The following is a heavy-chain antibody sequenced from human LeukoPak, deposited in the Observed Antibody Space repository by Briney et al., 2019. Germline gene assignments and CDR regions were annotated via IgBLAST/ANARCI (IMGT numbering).Heavy chain of an antibody. CDR1: GYSISSGYY. CDR2: IYHSGST. CDR3: ARVLPAAIPFDY. V-gene: IGHV4-38-2*02. D-gene: IGHD2-2*01. J-gene: IGHJ4*02. Sequence: SETLSLTCTVSGYSISSGYYWGWIRQPPGKGLEWIGSIYHSGSTYYNPSLKSRVTISVDTSKYQFSLKLSSVTAADTAVYYCARVLPAAIPFDYWGQGTLVTVSS.